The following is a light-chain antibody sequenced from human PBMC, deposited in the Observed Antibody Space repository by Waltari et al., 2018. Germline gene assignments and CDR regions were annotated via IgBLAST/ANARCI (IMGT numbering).Light chain of an antibody. CDR3: SSYISSSTLEL. J-gene: IGLJ2*01. Sequence: QSALTQPASVSGSPGQSITISCTGTSSYVGAYNYVSWYQQHPGKAPKLMIFDVSNRPSGVSNRFSGSKSGNTASLTISGLQAEDEADYYCSSYISSSTLELFGGGTSLPS. CDR1: SSYVGAYNY. CDR2: DVS. V-gene: IGLV2-14*03.